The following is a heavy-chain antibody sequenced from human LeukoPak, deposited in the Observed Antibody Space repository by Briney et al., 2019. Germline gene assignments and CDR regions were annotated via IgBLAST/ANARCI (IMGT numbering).Heavy chain of an antibody. CDR1: GYTFTSYY. Sequence: ASVKVSCKASGYTFTSYYMHWVRQAPGQGLEWMGWINPNSGGTNYAQKFQGRVTMTRDTSISTAYMELSRLRSDDTAVYYCARGALDGSDAFDIWGQGTMVTVSS. J-gene: IGHJ3*02. D-gene: IGHD6-13*01. CDR3: ARGALDGSDAFDI. CDR2: INPNSGGT. V-gene: IGHV1-2*02.